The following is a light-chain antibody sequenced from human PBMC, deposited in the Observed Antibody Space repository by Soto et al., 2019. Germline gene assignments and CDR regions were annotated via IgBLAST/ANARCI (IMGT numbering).Light chain of an antibody. CDR3: QQYNSWTPNS. CDR2: DTS. J-gene: IGKJ5*01. V-gene: IGKV3D-15*01. Sequence: EIVLTQSPSTLPSSAGERATISCRASETIRGLLAWYQQRPGQPPRLLIYDTSNRATGIPARFSGSGSGTDFTLTISGLQSEDFVDYACQQYNSWTPNSFGQGTRLEI. CDR1: ETIRGL.